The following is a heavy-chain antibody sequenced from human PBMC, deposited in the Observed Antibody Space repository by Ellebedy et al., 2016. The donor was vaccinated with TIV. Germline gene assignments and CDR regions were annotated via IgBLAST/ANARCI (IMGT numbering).Heavy chain of an antibody. CDR3: AVRGGDYGDYYDLYYFDD. D-gene: IGHD4-17*01. Sequence: AASVKVSCKASGGNFNNYAISWVRQAPGQGLEWMGGIIPLFGATNYAQKFQGRVTITADESTRTAFMELSSLRSEDTAVYYCAVRGGDYGDYYDLYYFDDWGQGTLVTVSS. CDR1: GGNFNNYA. CDR2: IIPLFGAT. V-gene: IGHV1-69*13. J-gene: IGHJ4*02.